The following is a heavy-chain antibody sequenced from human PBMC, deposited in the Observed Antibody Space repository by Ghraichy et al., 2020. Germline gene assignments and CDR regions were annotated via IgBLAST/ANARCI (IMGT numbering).Heavy chain of an antibody. CDR3: ARSLSPPSYYYGMDV. Sequence: GESLNISCKGSGYSFTSYWIGWVRQMPGKGLEWMGIIYPGDSDTRYSPSFQGQVTISADKSISTAYLQWSSLKASDTAMYYCARSLSPPSYYYGMDVWGQGTTVTVSS. CDR2: IYPGDSDT. J-gene: IGHJ6*02. CDR1: GYSFTSYW. V-gene: IGHV5-51*01.